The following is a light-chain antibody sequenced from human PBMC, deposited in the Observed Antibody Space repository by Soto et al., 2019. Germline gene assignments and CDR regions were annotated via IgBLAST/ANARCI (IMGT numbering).Light chain of an antibody. Sequence: QSVLTQPPSVSGAPGQRVTISCTGSSSNIGAGYDVHWYQQLPGTAPKLLIYGNSNRPSGVPDRFSGSKSGTSASLAITGFQAEDEADYYCQSYDSSRSGSGRVFGGGTKLTVL. V-gene: IGLV1-40*01. J-gene: IGLJ3*02. CDR2: GNS. CDR1: SSNIGAGYD. CDR3: QSYDSSRSGSGRV.